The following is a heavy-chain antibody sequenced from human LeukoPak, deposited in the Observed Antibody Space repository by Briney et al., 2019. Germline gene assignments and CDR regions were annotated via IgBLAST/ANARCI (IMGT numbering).Heavy chain of an antibody. D-gene: IGHD1-26*01. J-gene: IGHJ3*02. CDR2: IYPGDSDT. CDR1: GYTFTNYW. Sequence: GESLEISCKASGYTFTNYWIGWVRQMPGKGLEWMGIIYPGDSDTTYSPSFQGQVTFSGDKSISTAYLQCSSLKASDTAMYYCARGSGNYFGAFDIWGQGTVVTVSS. V-gene: IGHV5-51*01. CDR3: ARGSGNYFGAFDI.